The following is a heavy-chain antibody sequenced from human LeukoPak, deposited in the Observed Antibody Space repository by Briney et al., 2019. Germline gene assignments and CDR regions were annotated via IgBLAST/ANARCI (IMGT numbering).Heavy chain of an antibody. V-gene: IGHV3-74*01. Sequence: GGSLRLSCAASGFTFSNYWMHWVRQAPGKGPVWVSTINTDGSATSYADAVKGRFTISRDNAKNTLYLQMNSLRGEDTAVYYCAKDYNYGQTDYWGQGTLVTVSS. CDR3: AKDYNYGQTDY. D-gene: IGHD5-18*01. CDR2: INTDGSAT. CDR1: GFTFSNYW. J-gene: IGHJ4*02.